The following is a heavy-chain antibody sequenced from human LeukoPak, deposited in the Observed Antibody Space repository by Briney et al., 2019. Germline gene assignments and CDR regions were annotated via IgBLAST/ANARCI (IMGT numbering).Heavy chain of an antibody. CDR3: AAVVPAVMGYFDY. V-gene: IGHV1-69*13. J-gene: IGHJ4*02. CDR2: IIPIFGTA. CDR1: GGTFSSYA. D-gene: IGHD2-2*01. Sequence: SVKVSCKASGGTFSSYALSWVRQAPGQGLEWMGGIIPIFGTANYAQKVQGRVTITADESTSTAYMELSSLRSEDTAVYYCAAVVPAVMGYFDYWGQGTLVTVSS.